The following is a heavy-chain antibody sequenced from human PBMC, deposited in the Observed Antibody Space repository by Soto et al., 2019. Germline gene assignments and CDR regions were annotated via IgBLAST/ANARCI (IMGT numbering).Heavy chain of an antibody. V-gene: IGHV4-39*01. Sequence: ADTLSLTCTVSGGSISSSSYYWGWIRQPPGKGLEWIGGIYYSGSTYYNPSLKSRVTISVDTSKNQFSLKLSSVTAADTAVYYCARIDGGYYYYYMDVWGKGTTVTVSS. CDR1: GGSISSSSYY. CDR2: IYYSGST. J-gene: IGHJ6*03. CDR3: ARIDGGYYYYYMDV.